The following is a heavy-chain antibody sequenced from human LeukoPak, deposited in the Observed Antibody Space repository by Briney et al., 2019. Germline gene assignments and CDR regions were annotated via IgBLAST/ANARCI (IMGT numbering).Heavy chain of an antibody. CDR3: AKDPAAETWIQLPYAL. CDR1: GFTFSSYA. D-gene: IGHD5-18*01. Sequence: GGSLRLSCAASGFTFSSYAMSWVRQAPGKGLEWVSAISGSGGSTYYADSVKGRFTISRDNSKNTLYLQMNSLRAEDTAVYYCAKDPAAETWIQLPYALWGQGTLVTVSS. V-gene: IGHV3-23*01. J-gene: IGHJ4*02. CDR2: ISGSGGST.